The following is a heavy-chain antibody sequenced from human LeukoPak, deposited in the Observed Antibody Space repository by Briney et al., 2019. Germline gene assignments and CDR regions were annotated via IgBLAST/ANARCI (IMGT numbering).Heavy chain of an antibody. D-gene: IGHD6-13*01. CDR3: ARGIAALTGYYFDY. V-gene: IGHV1-2*02. CDR1: GYTFTGYY. J-gene: IGHJ4*02. Sequence: ASVKVSCKASGYTFTGYYMHWVRQAPGQGPEWMGWINPNSGGTNYAQKFQGRVTMTRDTSISTAYMELSRLRSDDTAVYYCARGIAALTGYYFDYWGQGTLVTVSS. CDR2: INPNSGGT.